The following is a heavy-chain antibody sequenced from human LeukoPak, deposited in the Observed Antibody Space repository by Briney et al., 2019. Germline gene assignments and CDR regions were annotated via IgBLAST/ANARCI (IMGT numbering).Heavy chain of an antibody. Sequence: SETLSLTCAVYGVSFSGYYWSWIRQPPGKGLEWIGEINHSGSTNYNPSLKSRVTISVDTSKNQFSLKLSSVTAADTAVYYCARGFWSRYYDYWGQGTLVTVSS. CDR3: ARGFWSRYYDY. V-gene: IGHV4-34*01. CDR2: INHSGST. CDR1: GVSFSGYY. J-gene: IGHJ4*02. D-gene: IGHD2-8*02.